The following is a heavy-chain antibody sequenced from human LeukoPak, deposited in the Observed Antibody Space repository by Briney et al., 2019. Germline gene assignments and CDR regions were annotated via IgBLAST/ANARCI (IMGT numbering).Heavy chain of an antibody. CDR2: INWSGGRT. V-gene: IGHV3-20*04. D-gene: IGHD3-16*01. CDR1: GFTFDDYG. Sequence: PGGSLRLSCAASGFTFDDYGMSWVRQAPGKGLEWVSGINWSGGRTGYADSVKGRLTISRDNAKNSLYLQMNSLRAEDKAFYYCARDGGLYGMDVWGQGTTVTVFS. CDR3: ARDGGLYGMDV. J-gene: IGHJ6*02.